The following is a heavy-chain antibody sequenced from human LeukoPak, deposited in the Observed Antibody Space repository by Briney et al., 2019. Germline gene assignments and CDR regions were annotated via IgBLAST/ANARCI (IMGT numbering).Heavy chain of an antibody. CDR2: IKPDGNEK. J-gene: IGHJ4*02. CDR1: GLTFTDFW. CDR3: SGRDSSRSPRAY. Sequence: PGGSLRLSCAASGLTFTDFWMNWVRLAPGRGLEWLANIKPDGNEKYYVDSVKGRFAISRDNAKSEVYLEMNSLRAEDTGVYYCSGRDSSRSPRAYWGQGTLVRVSS. D-gene: IGHD2-2*01. V-gene: IGHV3-7*01.